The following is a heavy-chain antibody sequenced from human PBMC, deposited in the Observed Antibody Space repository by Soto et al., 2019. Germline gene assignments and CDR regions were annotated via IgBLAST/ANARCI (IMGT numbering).Heavy chain of an antibody. CDR1: GFTFNNYG. Sequence: QVQLVESGGGVVQPGTSLRLSCAASGFTFNNYGMHWVRQAPGTGLEWVAAISNDGSDKYYADSVKGRLTISRDNSKNTLYLQMDSLRAEDTGVYYCAKDQGIAATHGIDWGQGTMVTVSS. CDR2: ISNDGSDK. CDR3: AKDQGIAATHGID. D-gene: IGHD6-13*01. J-gene: IGHJ3*01. V-gene: IGHV3-30*18.